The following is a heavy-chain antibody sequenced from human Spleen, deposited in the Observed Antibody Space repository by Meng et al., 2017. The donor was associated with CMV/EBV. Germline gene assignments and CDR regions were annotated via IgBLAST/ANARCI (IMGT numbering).Heavy chain of an antibody. CDR3: ARDLVIIPEKKAPFDY. CDR2: INPNSGGT. J-gene: IGHJ4*02. D-gene: IGHD2-2*01. Sequence: ASVKVSCKASGYTFTGYYMHWVRQAPGQGLEWMGWINPNSGGTNCAQKFQGRVTLTRDTSISTAYMELSRLRFDDTAVYYCARDLVIIPEKKAPFDYWGQGTLVTVSS. V-gene: IGHV1-2*02. CDR1: GYTFTGYY.